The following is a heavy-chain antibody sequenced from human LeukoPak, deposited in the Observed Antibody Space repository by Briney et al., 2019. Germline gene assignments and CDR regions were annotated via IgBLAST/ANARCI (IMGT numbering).Heavy chain of an antibody. J-gene: IGHJ3*02. D-gene: IGHD6-13*01. V-gene: IGHV4-4*09. CDR2: IYTSRST. Sequence: ASETLSLTCTVSGVSGGSFSTFRWTWLRQPPGKGLEYIGYIYTSRSTNYNPSLKRRVTMSVDTSKNQFSLKLSSVTAADTAVYYCASGYSTSLSAFDIWGQGTMVTVSS. CDR1: GGSFSTFR. CDR3: ASGYSTSLSAFDI.